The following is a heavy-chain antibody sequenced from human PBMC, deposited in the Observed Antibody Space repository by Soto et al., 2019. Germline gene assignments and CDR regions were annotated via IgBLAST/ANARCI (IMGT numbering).Heavy chain of an antibody. Sequence: QVQLVESGGGVVQPGRSLRLSCAASGFTFSSYAMHWVRQAPGKGLEWVAVISYDGSNKYYADSVKGRFTISRDNSKNTLYLQMNSLRAEDTAVYYCARDVGDGYNYGMAVWGQGTTVTVSS. J-gene: IGHJ6*02. V-gene: IGHV3-30-3*01. CDR1: GFTFSSYA. CDR2: ISYDGSNK. CDR3: ARDVGDGYNYGMAV. D-gene: IGHD2-15*01.